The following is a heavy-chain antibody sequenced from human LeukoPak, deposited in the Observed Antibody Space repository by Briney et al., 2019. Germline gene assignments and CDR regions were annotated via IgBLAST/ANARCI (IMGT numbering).Heavy chain of an antibody. CDR2: IQTDGNPK. CDR1: GFIFSKNG. J-gene: IGHJ6*02. D-gene: IGHD3-22*01. CDR3: ARETSSEIIGGMDV. Sequence: GGSLRLSCAASGFIFSKNGIHWVRQAPGKGLEWVAFIQTDGNPKYYADSVRGRFTISRDNSKKTCYLQMDSLRVEDTAVYYCARETSSEIIGGMDVRGQGTMVTVTS. V-gene: IGHV3-30*02.